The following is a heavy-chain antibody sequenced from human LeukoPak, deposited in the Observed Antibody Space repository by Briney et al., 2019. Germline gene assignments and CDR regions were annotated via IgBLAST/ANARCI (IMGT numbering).Heavy chain of an antibody. J-gene: IGHJ5*02. D-gene: IGHD6-13*01. V-gene: IGHV4-61*05. Sequence: SETLSLTCTVSGGSISTSSYYWSWIRQPPGKGLEWIGYIYYSGSTNYNPSLKSRVTISVDTSKNQFSLKLSSVTAADTAVYYCARRSSSTSDWFDPWGQGTLVTVSS. CDR1: GGSISTSSYY. CDR2: IYYSGST. CDR3: ARRSSSTSDWFDP.